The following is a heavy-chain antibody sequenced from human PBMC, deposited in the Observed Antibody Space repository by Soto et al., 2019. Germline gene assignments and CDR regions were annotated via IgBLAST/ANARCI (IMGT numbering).Heavy chain of an antibody. J-gene: IGHJ6*02. CDR3: TRVGATWMDV. D-gene: IGHD1-26*01. Sequence: EVQLVESGGGLVQPGGSLRLSCAASGFTFSAYWMHWVRQAPGKGLVWVSRIRYDGDGANYADSVQGRFSLSRDNARNMMYLQMNNLRPDDTAVYYCTRVGATWMDVWGQGTTVTVSS. CDR1: GFTFSAYW. CDR2: IRYDGDGA. V-gene: IGHV3-74*01.